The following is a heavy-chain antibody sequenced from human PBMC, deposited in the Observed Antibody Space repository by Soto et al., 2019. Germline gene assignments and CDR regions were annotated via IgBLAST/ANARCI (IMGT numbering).Heavy chain of an antibody. D-gene: IGHD4-17*01. CDR3: ARGGASVTTPFDY. V-gene: IGHV3-11*01. CDR1: GFALSDPY. Sequence: QVQLVESGGGLVKPGGSLRLSCAASGFALSDPYMSWIRQAPGKGLEWISYISSSGSTIYYADSVKGRFTISRDNAKKSLYLQMDSLTADDTAVYYCARGGASVTTPFDYWGQGTQVTVSS. J-gene: IGHJ4*02. CDR2: ISSSGSTI.